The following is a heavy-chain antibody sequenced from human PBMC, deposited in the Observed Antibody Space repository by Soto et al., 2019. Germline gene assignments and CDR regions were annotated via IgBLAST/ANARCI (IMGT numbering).Heavy chain of an antibody. D-gene: IGHD2-15*01. CDR1: GFTFSSYA. CDR2: ISGSGGST. CDR3: AKETLDCSGGRCYLLGGSFDF. Sequence: EVQLLESGGGLVQPGGSLRLSCAASGFTFSSYAMSWVRQAPGKGLEWVSAISGSGGSTYYADSVKGRFTISRDNSKNTRYLQMNSLRAEDTDVYYCAKETLDCSGGRCYLLGGSFDFWGQGTLVTVSS. V-gene: IGHV3-23*01. J-gene: IGHJ4*02.